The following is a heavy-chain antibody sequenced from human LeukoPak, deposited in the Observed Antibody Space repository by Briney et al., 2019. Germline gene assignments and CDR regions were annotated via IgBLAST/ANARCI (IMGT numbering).Heavy chain of an antibody. CDR3: ARGPAAADDYYYYGMDV. Sequence: SETLFLTCTVSGGSISSYYWSWIRQPPGKGLEWIGYIYYSGSTNYNPSLKSRVTISVDTSKNQFSLKLSSVTAADTAVYYCARGPAAADDYYYYGMDVWGQGTTVTVSS. V-gene: IGHV4-59*01. CDR2: IYYSGST. J-gene: IGHJ6*02. D-gene: IGHD6-13*01. CDR1: GGSISSYY.